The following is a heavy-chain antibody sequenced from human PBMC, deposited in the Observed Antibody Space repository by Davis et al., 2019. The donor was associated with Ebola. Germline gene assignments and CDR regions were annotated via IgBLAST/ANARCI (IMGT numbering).Heavy chain of an antibody. CDR2: INPSGGST. D-gene: IGHD2-2*01. V-gene: IGHV1-46*01. J-gene: IGHJ6*02. CDR3: AREKEYQLLFWDGMDV. CDR1: GYTFTSYY. Sequence: ASVKVSCKASGYTFTSYYMHWVRQAPGQGLEWMGIINPSGGSTSYAQKFQGRVTMTRDTSTSTVYMELSSLRSDDTAVYYCAREKEYQLLFWDGMDVWGQGTTVTVSS.